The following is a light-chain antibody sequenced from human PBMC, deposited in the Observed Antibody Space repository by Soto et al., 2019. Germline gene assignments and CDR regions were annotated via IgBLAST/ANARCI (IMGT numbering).Light chain of an antibody. CDR1: QSVSSY. CDR3: QQRSNWPRT. CDR2: DAS. J-gene: IGKJ1*01. Sequence: EIVLTQSPATLSWSPGERATLSCRASQSVSSYLAWYQQKPGQAPRLLIYDASNRATGIPARFSGSGSGTDFTHTISSLEPEDFAVYYCQQRSNWPRTFGQGTKVEIK. V-gene: IGKV3-11*01.